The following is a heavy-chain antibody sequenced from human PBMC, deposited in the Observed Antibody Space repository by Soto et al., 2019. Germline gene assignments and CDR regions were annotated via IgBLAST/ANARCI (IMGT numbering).Heavy chain of an antibody. CDR3: ATRPYCGGDCQSA. CDR2: IIPILGIA. D-gene: IGHD2-21*01. CDR1: GYTFTSYG. J-gene: IGHJ1*01. V-gene: IGHV1-69*04. Sequence: GASVKVSCKASGYTFTSYGISWVRQAPGQGLEWMGRIIPILGIANYAQKFQGRVTITADKSTSTAYMELSSLRSEDTAVYYCATRPYCGGDCQSAWGQGTLVTVSS.